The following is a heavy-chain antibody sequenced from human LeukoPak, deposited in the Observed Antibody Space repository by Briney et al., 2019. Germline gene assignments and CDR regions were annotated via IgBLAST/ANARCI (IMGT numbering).Heavy chain of an antibody. CDR2: INHSGST. J-gene: IGHJ4*02. CDR1: GGSFSGYY. Sequence: PSETLSLTRAVYGGSFSGYYWSWIRQPPGKGLEWIGEINHSGSTDYNPSLKSRVTISVDTSKNQFSLKLSSVTAADTAVYYCARGGYSGYDSVIDYWGQGALVTVSS. D-gene: IGHD5-12*01. CDR3: ARGGYSGYDSVIDY. V-gene: IGHV4-34*01.